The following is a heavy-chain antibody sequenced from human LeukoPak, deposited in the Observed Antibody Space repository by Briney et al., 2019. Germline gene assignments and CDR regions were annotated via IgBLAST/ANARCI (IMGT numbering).Heavy chain of an antibody. CDR1: GYTFTSYD. V-gene: IGHV1-8*01. CDR2: MNPNSGNT. D-gene: IGHD1-1*01. CDR3: ALGGWKDNWFDP. Sequence: ASVKVSCKASGYTFTSYDINWVRQATGQGLEWMGWMNPNSGNTGYAQKFQGRVTMTRNTSISTAYMELSSLRSEDTAVYYCALGGWKDNWFDPWGQGTLVTVSS. J-gene: IGHJ5*02.